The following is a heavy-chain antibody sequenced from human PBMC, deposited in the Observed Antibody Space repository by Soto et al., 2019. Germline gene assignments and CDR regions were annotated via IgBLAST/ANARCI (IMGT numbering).Heavy chain of an antibody. V-gene: IGHV4-39*01. CDR3: ASPTLGAFDI. Sequence: QLQLQESGPGLVKPSETLSLTCTVSGGSISSSNYYWGWIRQPPGKGLEWIGGIYYSGITSYNSSLKSRVTISVDTSKNQFSLRLNSVTAADTAVYYCASPTLGAFDIWGQGTMVSVSS. D-gene: IGHD7-27*01. CDR1: GGSISSSNYY. J-gene: IGHJ3*02. CDR2: IYYSGIT.